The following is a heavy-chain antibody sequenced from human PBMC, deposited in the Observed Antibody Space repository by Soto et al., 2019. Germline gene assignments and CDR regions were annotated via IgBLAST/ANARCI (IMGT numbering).Heavy chain of an antibody. J-gene: IGHJ6*03. Sequence: LRLSCAASGFTFSSYAMHWVRQAPGKGLEWVAVISYDGSNKYYADSVKGRFTISRDNSKNTLYLQMNSLRAEDTAVYYCARDRGYSYGLFYYYMDVWGKGTTVTVSS. CDR2: ISYDGSNK. CDR3: ARDRGYSYGLFYYYMDV. D-gene: IGHD5-18*01. V-gene: IGHV3-30-3*01. CDR1: GFTFSSYA.